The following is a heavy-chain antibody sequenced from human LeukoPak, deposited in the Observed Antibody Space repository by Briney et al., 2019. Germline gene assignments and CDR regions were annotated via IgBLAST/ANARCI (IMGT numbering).Heavy chain of an antibody. Sequence: SETLSLTCTVSGGSISSSSYYWGWIRQPPGKGLEWIGSIYYSGSTYYNPSLKSRVTISVDTSKNQFSLKLSSVTAADTAVYYCASYCSSTSCYTAFDYWGQGTLVTVSS. D-gene: IGHD2-2*02. J-gene: IGHJ4*02. CDR2: IYYSGST. CDR1: GGSISSSSYY. CDR3: ASYCSSTSCYTAFDY. V-gene: IGHV4-39*01.